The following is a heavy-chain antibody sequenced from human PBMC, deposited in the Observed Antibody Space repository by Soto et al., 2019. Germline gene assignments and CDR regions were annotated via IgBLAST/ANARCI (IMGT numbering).Heavy chain of an antibody. J-gene: IGHJ6*01. CDR3: ARWWNDEEWVETMDV. CDR2: IYYDGSNE. CDR1: GFIFSEYG. V-gene: IGHV3-33*01. D-gene: IGHD1-1*01. Sequence: QVQLVESGGAVVQPGRSLRLSCGASGFIFSEYGMHWVRQAPGKGLEWVAVIYYDGSNEHYSESVRGRFTISRDNSKNMLYLKMNSLRTEDTAIYYCARWWNDEEWVETMDVWGQGTTVTVSS.